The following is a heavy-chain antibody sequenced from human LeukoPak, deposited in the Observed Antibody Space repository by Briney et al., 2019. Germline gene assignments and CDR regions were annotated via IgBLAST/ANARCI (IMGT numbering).Heavy chain of an antibody. CDR2: IYSGGST. J-gene: IGHJ4*02. Sequence: AGGSLRLSCAASGFTVSSNYMSWVRQAPGKGLEWVSVIYSGGSTYYADSVKGRFTISRDNSKNTLYLQMNSLRAEDTAVYYCARAVYYYDSSGYFPSAFDYWGQGTLVTVSS. CDR3: ARAVYYYDSSGYFPSAFDY. CDR1: GFTVSSNY. V-gene: IGHV3-53*01. D-gene: IGHD3-22*01.